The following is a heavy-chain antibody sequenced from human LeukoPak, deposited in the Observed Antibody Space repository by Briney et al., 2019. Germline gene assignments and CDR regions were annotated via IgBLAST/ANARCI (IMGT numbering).Heavy chain of an antibody. Sequence: PGGSLRLSCAASGFTFKNYAMTWIRQGPGKGLEWVSSISDSGGSTYYADSVKGRFTISRDNSENTLFLHMNSLRAEDTAVYYCAKVASFYSTTGWSGWFDPGGKGTLVAVFS. J-gene: IGHJ5*02. CDR2: ISDSGGST. V-gene: IGHV3-23*01. D-gene: IGHD6-13*01. CDR3: AKVASFYSTTGWSGWFDP. CDR1: GFTFKNYA.